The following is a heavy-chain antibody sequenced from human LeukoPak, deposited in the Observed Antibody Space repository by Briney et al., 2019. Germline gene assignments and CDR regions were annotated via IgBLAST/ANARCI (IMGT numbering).Heavy chain of an antibody. V-gene: IGHV4-61*01. Sequence: SETLSLTCTVSGGSISSSSYSRSWIRQPPGKGLEWIADIYYSGSTNYNPSLESRVTMSVDTSKNQFSLNLTSVTAADTAVYYCARGKWLLTSKYNWFDPWGQGTLVTVSS. D-gene: IGHD6-19*01. J-gene: IGHJ5*02. CDR1: GGSISSSSYS. CDR2: IYYSGST. CDR3: ARGKWLLTSKYNWFDP.